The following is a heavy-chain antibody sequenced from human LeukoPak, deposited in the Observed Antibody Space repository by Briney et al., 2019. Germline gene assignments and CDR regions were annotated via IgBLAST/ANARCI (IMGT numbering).Heavy chain of an antibody. CDR3: ASLGYCSSTSCLY. V-gene: IGHV3-20*04. J-gene: IGHJ4*02. D-gene: IGHD2-2*01. CDR2: INWNGGST. Sequence: GGSLRLSCAASGFTFDDYGMSWVRQAPGKGLEWVSGINWNGGSTGYADSVKGRFTISRDNAKNSLYLQMNSLRAEGTALYYCASLGYCSSTSCLYWGQGTLVTVSS. CDR1: GFTFDDYG.